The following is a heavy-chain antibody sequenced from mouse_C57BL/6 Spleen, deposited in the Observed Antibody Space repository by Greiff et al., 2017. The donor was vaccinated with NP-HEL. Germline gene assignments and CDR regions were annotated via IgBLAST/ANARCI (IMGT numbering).Heavy chain of an antibody. J-gene: IGHJ4*01. V-gene: IGHV1-82*01. CDR2: IYPGDGDT. CDR3: ARKRAGEGVMDY. D-gene: IGHD3-3*01. CDR1: GYAFSSSW. Sequence: QVQLQQSGPELVKPGASVKISCKASGYAFSSSWMNWVKQRPGKGLEWIGRIYPGDGDTNYNGKFKGKATLTADKSSSTAYMQLSSLTSEDSAVYFCARKRAGEGVMDYWGQGTSVTVSS.